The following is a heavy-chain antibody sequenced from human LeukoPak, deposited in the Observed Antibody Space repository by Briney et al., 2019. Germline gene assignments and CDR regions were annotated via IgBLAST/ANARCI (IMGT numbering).Heavy chain of an antibody. V-gene: IGHV4-59*01. Sequence: SETLSLTCTVSGGSITDYYWGWIRQPPGKGLEWIGYIYYTGDTIDNPSLNSRLNMSLDTSKSQFSLKLNFVTAADTALYYCARVTDYDFWSGRQGGAFDLWGHGTLVTVSS. CDR1: GGSITDYY. CDR2: IYYTGDT. D-gene: IGHD3-3*01. CDR3: ARVTDYDFWSGRQGGAFDL. J-gene: IGHJ3*01.